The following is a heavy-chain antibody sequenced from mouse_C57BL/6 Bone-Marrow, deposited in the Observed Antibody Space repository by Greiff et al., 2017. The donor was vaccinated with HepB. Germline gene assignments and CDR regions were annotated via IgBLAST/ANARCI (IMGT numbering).Heavy chain of an antibody. CDR2: IWSGGST. D-gene: IGHD2-3*01. J-gene: IGHJ3*01. CDR1: GFSLTSYG. CDR3: ARNLDGYPAWFAY. Sequence: VKLMESGPGLVQPSQSLSITCTAPGFSLTSYGVHWVRQSPGKGLEWLGVIWSGGSTDYNAAFISRLSTSKDNSKSQVFFKMNSVQADDTAIYYCARNLDGYPAWFAYWGQGTLVTVSA. V-gene: IGHV2-2*01.